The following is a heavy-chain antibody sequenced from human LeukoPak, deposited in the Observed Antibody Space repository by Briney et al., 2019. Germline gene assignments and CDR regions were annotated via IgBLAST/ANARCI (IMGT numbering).Heavy chain of an antibody. CDR1: GGSISSSSYY. V-gene: IGHV4-39*01. D-gene: IGHD3-22*01. Sequence: SETLSLTCTVSGGSISSSSYYWGWIRQPPGKGLEWIGSIYYSGSTYYNPSLKSRVTISVDTSKNQFSLKLSSVTAADTAVYYCARQTYYYDSSGYYHYYLDYWGQGTLVTVSS. J-gene: IGHJ4*02. CDR2: IYYSGST. CDR3: ARQTYYYDSSGYYHYYLDY.